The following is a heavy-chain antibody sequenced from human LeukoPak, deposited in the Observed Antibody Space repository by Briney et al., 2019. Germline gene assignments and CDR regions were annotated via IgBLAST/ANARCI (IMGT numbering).Heavy chain of an antibody. CDR2: IYPGDSDT. CDR1: GYSFTSYW. D-gene: IGHD3-22*01. CDR3: ARRREYFDSSGPNRPFDY. V-gene: IGHV5-51*01. Sequence: GESLKISCKGSGYSFTSYWIGSVRQMPGKGLEWMGLIYPGDSDTKYSPSFQGQVTISADKSTSTAYLQWSSLKASDTAMYYCARRREYFDSSGPNRPFDYWGQGTLVTVSS. J-gene: IGHJ4*02.